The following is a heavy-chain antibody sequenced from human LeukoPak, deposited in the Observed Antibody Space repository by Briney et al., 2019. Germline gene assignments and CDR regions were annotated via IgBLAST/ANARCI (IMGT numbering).Heavy chain of an antibody. CDR3: ARDKNSYYDSSGYSKSDYYYGMDV. CDR1: GSTFSSYW. V-gene: IGHV3-7*01. J-gene: IGHJ6*02. CDR2: IKQDGSEK. D-gene: IGHD3-22*01. Sequence: GGSLRLSCAASGSTFSSYWMSWVRQAPGKGLEWVANIKQDGSEKYYVDSVKGRITISRDNAKNSLYLQMNSLRAEDTAVYYCARDKNSYYDSSGYSKSDYYYGMDVWGQGTTVTVSS.